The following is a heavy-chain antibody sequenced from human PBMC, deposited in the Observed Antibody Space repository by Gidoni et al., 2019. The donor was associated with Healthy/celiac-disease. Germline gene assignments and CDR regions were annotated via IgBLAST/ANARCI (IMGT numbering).Heavy chain of an antibody. J-gene: IGHJ6*03. V-gene: IGHV1-18*01. Sequence: QVQLVQSGAEVKKPGASVKVSCKASGYTFTSYGINWVRPAPGQGLEWMGWISAYNGNTNYAQKLKGRVTMTTDTSTSTAYMELRSLRSDDTAVYYCARDGAPNYDFWSGYYIHYYYYMDVWGKGTTVTVSS. CDR1: GYTFTSYG. D-gene: IGHD3-3*01. CDR2: ISAYNGNT. CDR3: ARDGAPNYDFWSGYYIHYYYYMDV.